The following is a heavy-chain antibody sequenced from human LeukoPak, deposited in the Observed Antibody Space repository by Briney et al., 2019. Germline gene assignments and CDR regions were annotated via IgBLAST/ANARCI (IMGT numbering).Heavy chain of an antibody. D-gene: IGHD3-22*01. CDR2: ISYDGSNK. CDR1: GFTFSSYG. Sequence: GRSQRLSCAASGFTFSSYGMHWVRQAPGKGLEWVAVISYDGSNKYYADSVKGRFTISRDNSKNTLYLQMNSLRAEDTAVYYCAKDPYYYDSSGYMDYWGQGTLVTVSS. V-gene: IGHV3-30*18. CDR3: AKDPYYYDSSGYMDY. J-gene: IGHJ4*02.